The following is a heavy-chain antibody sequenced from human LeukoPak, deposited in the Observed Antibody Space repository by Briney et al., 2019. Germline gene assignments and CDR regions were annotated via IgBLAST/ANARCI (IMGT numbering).Heavy chain of an antibody. CDR3: ARGGTGNWFDP. CDR2: IYHSGST. Sequence: PSKTLSLTCAVSGYSISSGYYWGWIRQPPGKGLEWIGSIYHSGSTYYNPSLKSRVTISVDTSKDQFSLKLSSVTAADTAVYYCARGGTGNWFDPWGQGTLVTVSS. V-gene: IGHV4-38-2*01. J-gene: IGHJ5*02. D-gene: IGHD1-1*01. CDR1: GYSISSGYY.